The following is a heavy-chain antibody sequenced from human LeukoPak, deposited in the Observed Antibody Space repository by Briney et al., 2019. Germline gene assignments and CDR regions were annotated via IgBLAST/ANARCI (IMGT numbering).Heavy chain of an antibody. CDR2: INSSSSYI. CDR3: ARDRVWTVLY. D-gene: IGHD6-13*01. J-gene: IGHJ4*02. CDR1: GFTFSSYS. Sequence: GGSLRLSCAASGFTFSSYSMNWVRQAPGKGLEWVSSINSSSSYIYYADSVKGRFTISRDNAKNSLYLQMNSLRAEDTAVYYCARDRVWTVLYWGQGTLVTVSS. V-gene: IGHV3-21*01.